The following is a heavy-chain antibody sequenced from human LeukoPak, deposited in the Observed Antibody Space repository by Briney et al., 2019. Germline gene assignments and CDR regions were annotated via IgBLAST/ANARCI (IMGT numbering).Heavy chain of an antibody. CDR2: IRSDGSNK. Sequence: GGSLRLSCAASGFPFSDYVMHWVRQAPGKGLEWVAFIRSDGSNKYYADSVKGRFTISRDNSKNTLYLQLNSLRAEDTAVYYCAKVMDRDIVATIRLGSQYYFDYWGQGTLVTVSS. J-gene: IGHJ4*02. D-gene: IGHD5-12*01. CDR3: AKVMDRDIVATIRLGSQYYFDY. V-gene: IGHV3-30*02. CDR1: GFPFSDYV.